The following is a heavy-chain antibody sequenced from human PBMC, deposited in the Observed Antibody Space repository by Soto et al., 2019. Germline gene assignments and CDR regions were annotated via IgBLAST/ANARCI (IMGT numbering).Heavy chain of an antibody. J-gene: IGHJ6*02. V-gene: IGHV4-39*01. Sequence: QLQLQESGPGLVKPSETLSLTCTVSGGSISSSSYYWGWIRQPPGKGLEWIGSIYYSGSTYYNPSLKSRVTISVDTSKNQFSLKLSSVTAADTAVYYCARQRPIAAAAYYYYGMDVWGQGTTVTVSS. CDR3: ARQRPIAAAAYYYYGMDV. CDR2: IYYSGST. D-gene: IGHD6-13*01. CDR1: GGSISSSSYY.